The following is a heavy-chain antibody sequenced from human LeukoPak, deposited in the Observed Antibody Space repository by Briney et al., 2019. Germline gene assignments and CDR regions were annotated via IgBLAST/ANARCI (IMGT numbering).Heavy chain of an antibody. Sequence: GGSLRLSCAASGFTFSQYAMNWVRQAPGKGLEWVSVISGSGRSTYYADSVKGRFTISRDKSTNTVSLQMNSLRAEDTAVYYCARTRTFGETSDAFDIWGQGTMVTVSS. CDR3: ARTRTFGETSDAFDI. J-gene: IGHJ3*02. D-gene: IGHD3-10*01. V-gene: IGHV3-23*01. CDR1: GFTFSQYA. CDR2: ISGSGRST.